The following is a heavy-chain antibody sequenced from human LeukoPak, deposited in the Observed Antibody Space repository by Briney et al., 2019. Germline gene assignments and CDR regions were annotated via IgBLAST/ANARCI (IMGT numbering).Heavy chain of an antibody. CDR2: IDNDGRGT. CDR1: GFTFSSYW. J-gene: IGHJ4*02. Sequence: GGSLRLSCAASGFTFSSYWMHWVRQAPGKGLVWVSRIDNDGRGTSYADSVKGRFTISRDNAKNRLYLQMNSLRVEDTAVYYCASLNYGPDYWGQGTLVTVSS. V-gene: IGHV3-74*01. D-gene: IGHD3-16*01. CDR3: ASLNYGPDY.